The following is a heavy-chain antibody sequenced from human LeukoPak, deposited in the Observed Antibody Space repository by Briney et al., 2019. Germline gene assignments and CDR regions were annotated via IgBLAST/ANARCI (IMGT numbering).Heavy chain of an antibody. CDR2: IYYTGST. D-gene: IGHD2/OR15-2a*01. CDR1: GASISSYY. V-gene: IGHV4-59*08. J-gene: IGHJ4*02. CDR3: AGQHPRNTVDF. Sequence: SETLSLTCTVSGASISSYYWSWIRQPPGKGLEWIGYIYYTGSTRYNPSLKSRVTISLDTSKNQFSLKLSSVTAGDTAVYYCAGQHPRNTVDFWGQGTLVTVSS.